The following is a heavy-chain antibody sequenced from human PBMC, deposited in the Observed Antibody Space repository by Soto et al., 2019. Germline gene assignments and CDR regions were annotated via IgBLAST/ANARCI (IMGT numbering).Heavy chain of an antibody. V-gene: IGHV1-69*12. D-gene: IGHD2-15*01. J-gene: IGHJ5*02. CDR2: IIPIFGTA. Sequence: QVQLVQSGAEVKKPGSSVKVSCKASGGTFSSYAISWVRQAPGQGLEWMGGIIPIFGTANYAQKFQGRVTIPADESTGTAYMELSSLRSEDTAVYYCARDALVVVAATDNWFDPWGQGTLVTVSS. CDR1: GGTFSSYA. CDR3: ARDALVVVAATDNWFDP.